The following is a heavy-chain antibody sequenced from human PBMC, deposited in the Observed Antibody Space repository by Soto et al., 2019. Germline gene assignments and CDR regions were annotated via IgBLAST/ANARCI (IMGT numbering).Heavy chain of an antibody. CDR1: GFTFSSYW. Sequence: PGGSLRLSCAASGFTFSSYWMHWVRQAPGKGLVWVSRINSDGSSTSYADSVKGRFTISRDNAKNTLYLQMNSLRVEDTAVYYCARDTPRYGGNGERIYYYYGMDVWGQGTTVTVSS. J-gene: IGHJ6*02. CDR3: ARDTPRYGGNGERIYYYYGMDV. CDR2: INSDGSST. V-gene: IGHV3-74*01. D-gene: IGHD4-17*01.